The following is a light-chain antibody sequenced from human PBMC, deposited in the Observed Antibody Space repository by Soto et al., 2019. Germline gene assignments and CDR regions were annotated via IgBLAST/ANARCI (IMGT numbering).Light chain of an antibody. V-gene: IGKV3D-20*01. J-gene: IGKJ3*01. CDR3: QQYGSSPFT. CDR2: DAS. CDR1: ESVGSSY. Sequence: EIVLTQSPATLSLSPGERATLSCGASESVGSSYLAWYQQKPGLAPRLLIYDASSRATGIPDRFSGSGSGTDFTLTISRLEPEDFALYSCQQYGSSPFTFGPGTKVDIK.